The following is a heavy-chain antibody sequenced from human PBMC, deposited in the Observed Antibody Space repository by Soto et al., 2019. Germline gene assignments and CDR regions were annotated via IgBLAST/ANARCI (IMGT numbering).Heavy chain of an antibody. CDR2: INAGNGNT. CDR3: ARDHGIVATSWFDP. V-gene: IGHV1-3*01. J-gene: IGHJ5*02. CDR1: GYTFTSYA. Sequence: ASVKVSCKASGYTFTSYAMHWVRQAPGQRLEWMGWINAGNGNTKYAQKLQGRVTMTTDTSTSTAYMELRSLRSDDTAVYYCARDHGIVATSWFDPWGQGTLVTVSS. D-gene: IGHD5-12*01.